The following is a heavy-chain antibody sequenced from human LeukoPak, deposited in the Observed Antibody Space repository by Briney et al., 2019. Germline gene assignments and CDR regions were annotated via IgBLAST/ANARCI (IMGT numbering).Heavy chain of an antibody. Sequence: GRSLRLSCAASGFTFSSYAMHWVRQAPGKGLEWVAVISYDGSNKYYADSVKGRFTISRDNSKNTLYLQMNSLRAEDTAVYHCARVSGIWYPFDYWGQGTLVTVSS. J-gene: IGHJ4*02. CDR1: GFTFSSYA. CDR2: ISYDGSNK. CDR3: ARVSGIWYPFDY. D-gene: IGHD2-21*01. V-gene: IGHV3-30-3*01.